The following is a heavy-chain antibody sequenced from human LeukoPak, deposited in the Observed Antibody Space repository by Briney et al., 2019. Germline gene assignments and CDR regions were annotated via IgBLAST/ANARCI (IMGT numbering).Heavy chain of an antibody. CDR3: ARDCSGGSCYGAFDI. Sequence: SETLSLTCTVSGASIRSGDYYWSWIRQPPGKGLEWIGYIYDSGSTYYNPSLKSRITISVDTSGNRFSLKLSSVTATDTAVYYCARDCSGGSCYGAFDIWGQGTMVTVSS. D-gene: IGHD2-15*01. V-gene: IGHV4-30-4*01. CDR2: IYDSGST. J-gene: IGHJ3*02. CDR1: GASIRSGDYY.